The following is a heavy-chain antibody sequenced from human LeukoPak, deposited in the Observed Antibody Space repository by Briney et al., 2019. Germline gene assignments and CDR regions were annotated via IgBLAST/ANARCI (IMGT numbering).Heavy chain of an antibody. CDR3: ARDARGSGSYYSDY. CDR2: ISYDGSNK. J-gene: IGHJ4*02. CDR1: GFTFTSYA. D-gene: IGHD1-26*01. V-gene: IGHV3-30-3*01. Sequence: GGSLRLSCAASGFTFTSYAMHWIRQAPRKRLEWVAVISYDGSNKYYADSVKGRFTISRDNSKNALYVQMNSLRAEDTAVYYCARDARGSGSYYSDYWGQGTLVSVSS.